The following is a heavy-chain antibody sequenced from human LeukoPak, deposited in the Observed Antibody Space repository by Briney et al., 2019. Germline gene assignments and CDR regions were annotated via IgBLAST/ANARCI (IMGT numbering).Heavy chain of an antibody. CDR1: GFTFRTHA. D-gene: IGHD2-2*01. CDR3: APRPDAAMVPDSY. CDR2: ISSSGGDT. Sequence: PGGSLRLSCAASGFTFRTHAMIWVRQSPGKGLEWVSAISSSGGDTYYADSVKGRFTISRDNSKNTLYLQMNSLRAEDTAVYYCAPRPDAAMVPDSYWGQGTLVTVSS. V-gene: IGHV3-23*01. J-gene: IGHJ4*02.